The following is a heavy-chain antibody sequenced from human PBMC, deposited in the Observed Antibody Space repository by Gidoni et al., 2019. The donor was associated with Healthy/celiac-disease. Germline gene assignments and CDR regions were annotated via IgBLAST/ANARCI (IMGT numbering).Heavy chain of an antibody. V-gene: IGHV4-4*07. D-gene: IGHD1-26*01. Sequence: QVQLQETGPGLVKPSETLSLTCPVSGGSISSYYRSWIRQPAGTGLERIGRIYTSGSTNYNPSLKSRVTMSVDTSKNQFSLKLSSVTAADTAVYYCARVSGSYYEHFALWGRGTLVTVSS. CDR3: ARVSGSYYEHFAL. J-gene: IGHJ2*01. CDR2: IYTSGST. CDR1: GGSISSYY.